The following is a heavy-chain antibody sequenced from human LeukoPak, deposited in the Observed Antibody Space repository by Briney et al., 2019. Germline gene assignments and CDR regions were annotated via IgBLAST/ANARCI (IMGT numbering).Heavy chain of an antibody. CDR1: GGSISTYF. V-gene: IGHV4-59*01. D-gene: IGHD5-12*01. CDR3: ARGGYDSNYYFNNVDV. CDR2: IYDRIT. J-gene: IGHJ6*02. Sequence: SETLSLTCAVSGGSISTYFWSWFRQPPGRGLEWIGCIYDRITNYNPSLKSRVTISVDMSRNQLSLKLRSVTAADTATYYCARGGYDSNYYFNNVDVRGQGSTVTVSS.